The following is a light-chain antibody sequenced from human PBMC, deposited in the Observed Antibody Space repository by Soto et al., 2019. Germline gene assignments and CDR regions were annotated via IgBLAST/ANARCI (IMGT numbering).Light chain of an antibody. Sequence: QLVLTQPASVSGSPGQSITISCTGTSSDVGGYNYVSWYQQHPGKAPKLMIYDVSNRPSGVSNRFSGSKSGNTASLTISGLQAEDEADYYCSSYTSTHVVFGGGTKVTVL. CDR2: DVS. J-gene: IGLJ2*01. V-gene: IGLV2-14*01. CDR1: SSDVGGYNY. CDR3: SSYTSTHVV.